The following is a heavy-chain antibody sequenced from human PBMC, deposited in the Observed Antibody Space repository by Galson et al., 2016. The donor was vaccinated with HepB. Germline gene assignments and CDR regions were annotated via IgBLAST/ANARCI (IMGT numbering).Heavy chain of an antibody. CDR3: AREVKGSAPDY. J-gene: IGHJ4*02. V-gene: IGHV4-31*03. CDR1: GGSISSGGYY. D-gene: IGHD2-15*01. Sequence: TLSLTCTVSGGSISSGGYYWSWIRQHPGKGLEWIGYIYHSGGTYYNPSLKSRVSKSVDTSKNQFSLKLSSVTAADTAVYYCAREVKGSAPDYWGQGTLVTVSS. CDR2: IYHSGGT.